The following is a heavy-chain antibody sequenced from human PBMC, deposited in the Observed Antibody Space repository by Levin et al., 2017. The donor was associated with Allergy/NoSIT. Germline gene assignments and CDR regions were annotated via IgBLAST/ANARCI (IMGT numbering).Heavy chain of an antibody. Sequence: QLGESLKISCAASGFTLSSYGMTWVRQAPGKGLEWVSSISGSGERTHYADSVEGRFTISRDNSKNTLYLQMNSLRADDTAVYYCAKERGNRLQYHFDSSGPDYWGQGTLVTVSS. J-gene: IGHJ4*02. CDR1: GFTLSSYG. CDR2: ISGSGERT. V-gene: IGHV3-23*01. CDR3: AKERGNRLQYHFDSSGPDY. D-gene: IGHD3-22*01.